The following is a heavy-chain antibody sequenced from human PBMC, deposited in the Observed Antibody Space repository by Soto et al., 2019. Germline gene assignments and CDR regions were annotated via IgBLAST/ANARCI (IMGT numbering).Heavy chain of an antibody. CDR1: GGTFSSYT. D-gene: IGHD5-18*01. Sequence: SVKVSCKASGGTFSSYTISWVRQAPGQGLEWMGRIIPILGIANYAQKFQGRVTITADKSTSTAYMELSSLRSEDTAVYYCARDGTGYSYGYLDYWGQGTLVTVSS. V-gene: IGHV1-69*04. CDR3: ARDGTGYSYGYLDY. CDR2: IIPILGIA. J-gene: IGHJ4*02.